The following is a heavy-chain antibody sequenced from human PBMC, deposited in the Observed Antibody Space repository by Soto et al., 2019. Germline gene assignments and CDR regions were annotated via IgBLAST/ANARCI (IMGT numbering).Heavy chain of an antibody. CDR3: VRGGDRWPGYFDS. CDR1: GGSISGDYY. CDR2: IYYSGSS. D-gene: IGHD3-16*01. V-gene: IGHV4-30-4*08. J-gene: IGHJ4*02. Sequence: SETLSLTCSVSGGSISGDYYWSWIRQSPEKGLEWIGYIYYSGSSYSNPALQSRLSMSLDTSKNQFSLKLRSVTAADTAVYYCVRGGDRWPGYFDSWGQGALVTVSS.